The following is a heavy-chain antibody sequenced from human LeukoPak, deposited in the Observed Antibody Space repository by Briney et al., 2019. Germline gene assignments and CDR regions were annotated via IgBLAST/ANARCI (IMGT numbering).Heavy chain of an antibody. Sequence: GASVKVSCKASGYTFTTYTMHWVRQAPGQRPEWMGWINAGNGNTIYSQKFQGRVTITRDTFASTAYMELSSLRSEDTAVYYCARVSWGSGDFYWGQGTLVTVSS. D-gene: IGHD2-15*01. V-gene: IGHV1-3*01. CDR3: ARVSWGSGDFY. CDR2: INAGNGNT. CDR1: GYTFTTYT. J-gene: IGHJ4*02.